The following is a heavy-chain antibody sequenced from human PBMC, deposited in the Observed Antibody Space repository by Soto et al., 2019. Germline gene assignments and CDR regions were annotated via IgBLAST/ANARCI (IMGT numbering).Heavy chain of an antibody. CDR2: IIPILGIA. D-gene: IGHD2-15*01. CDR3: ARDGPYCSGGSCYLGYFDY. Sequence: QVQLVQSGAEVQKPGSSVKVSCKASGGTFSSYTISWVRQAPGQGLEWMGRIIPILGIANYAQKFQGRVTITADKSTSTAYMELSSLRSEDTAVYYCARDGPYCSGGSCYLGYFDYWGQGTLVTVSS. V-gene: IGHV1-69*08. CDR1: GGTFSSYT. J-gene: IGHJ4*02.